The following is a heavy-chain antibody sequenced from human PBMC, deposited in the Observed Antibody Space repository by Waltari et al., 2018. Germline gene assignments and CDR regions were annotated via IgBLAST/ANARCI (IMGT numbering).Heavy chain of an antibody. CDR1: GFTLSSYR. D-gene: IGHD3-16*01. Sequence: QVQLVESGGGVVQPGRSLSLSCAASGFTLSSYRMHWIRQAPGKVLGWVGSISYDGSNEYTADSVKCRFTNARHNSENKLYLQMTMRVAEDTAGYYCAKGRLGGDVWAQGATLSVSS. CDR2: ISYDGSNE. J-gene: IGHJ6*02. CDR3: AKGRLGGDV. V-gene: IGHV3-30*18.